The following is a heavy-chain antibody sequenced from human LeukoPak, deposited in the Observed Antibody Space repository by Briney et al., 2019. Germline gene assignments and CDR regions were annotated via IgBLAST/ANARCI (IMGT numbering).Heavy chain of an antibody. J-gene: IGHJ6*03. CDR2: ISAYNGNT. CDR3: ARAGYCSSTSCYGYYYYYYMDV. Sequence: ASVKVSCKASGYTFTSYGISWVRQAPGQGLEWMGWISAYNGNTNYAQKLQGRVTITTDTSTSTAYMELRSMRSDDTAVYYCARAGYCSSTSCYGYYYYYYMDVWGKGTTVTVSS. D-gene: IGHD2-2*01. V-gene: IGHV1-18*01. CDR1: GYTFTSYG.